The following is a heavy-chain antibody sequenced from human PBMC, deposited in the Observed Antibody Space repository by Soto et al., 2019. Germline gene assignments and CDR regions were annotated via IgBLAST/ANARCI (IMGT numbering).Heavy chain of an antibody. Sequence: QITLKESGPTLVKPTQTLTLTCTFSGFSLSTSGVGVGWIRQPPGKALEWLALIYWDDDKRYSPSLKSRLTITKDTSKNQLVLTMTTMDPVDTATYYCARAGVTMIVVAPFDYWGQGTLVTVSS. D-gene: IGHD3-22*01. J-gene: IGHJ4*02. CDR2: IYWDDDK. V-gene: IGHV2-5*02. CDR1: GFSLSTSGVG. CDR3: ARAGVTMIVVAPFDY.